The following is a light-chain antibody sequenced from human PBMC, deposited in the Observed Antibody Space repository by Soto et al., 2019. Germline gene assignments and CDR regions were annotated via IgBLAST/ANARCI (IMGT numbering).Light chain of an antibody. Sequence: QAVVTQPPSASGTPGQRVTISCSGSSSNIGSNTVNWYQQLPGTAPKLLIYSNNQRPSGVPDRFSGSKSGTSASLAISGLQSEDEADYYCAAWDESLNGPVFGGGTKLTVL. J-gene: IGLJ2*01. V-gene: IGLV1-44*01. CDR1: SSNIGSNT. CDR2: SNN. CDR3: AAWDESLNGPV.